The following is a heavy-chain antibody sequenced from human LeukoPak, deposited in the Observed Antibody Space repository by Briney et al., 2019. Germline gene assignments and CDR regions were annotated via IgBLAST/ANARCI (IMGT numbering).Heavy chain of an antibody. J-gene: IGHJ4*02. V-gene: IGHV3-23*01. Sequence: GGSLRLSCAASGFTFSGYAMNWVRQAPGKGLEWVLGVSGSGDNTYYADSVKGRFTISRDNFKNTLYLQMNSLRADDTAVYYCARWSRSCSSTSCLFDYWGQGTLVTVSS. CDR2: VSGSGDNT. CDR3: ARWSRSCSSTSCLFDY. D-gene: IGHD2-2*01. CDR1: GFTFSGYA.